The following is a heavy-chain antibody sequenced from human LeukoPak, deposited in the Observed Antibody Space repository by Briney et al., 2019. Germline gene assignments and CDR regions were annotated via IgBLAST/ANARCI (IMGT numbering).Heavy chain of an antibody. CDR2: ISSSGSTI. CDR3: AREEISNGGPPIFDY. CDR1: GFTFSGYE. J-gene: IGHJ4*02. V-gene: IGHV3-48*03. Sequence: GGALRLSCAASGFTFSGYEMNWVRQAPGKGLEWVSYISSSGSTIYYADSVKGRFTISRDNAKNTLYLQMNSLRAEDTAVYYCAREEISNGGPPIFDYWGQGTLVTVSS. D-gene: IGHD4-23*01.